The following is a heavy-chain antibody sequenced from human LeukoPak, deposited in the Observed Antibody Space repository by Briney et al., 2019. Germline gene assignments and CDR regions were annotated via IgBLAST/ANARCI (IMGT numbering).Heavy chain of an antibody. CDR1: GFTFSSYG. V-gene: IGHV3-23*01. CDR2: ISGSGGST. D-gene: IGHD3-22*01. CDR3: AKNPISYDSSGYYGARCDY. J-gene: IGHJ4*02. Sequence: GGSLRLSCAASGFTFSSYGMSWVRQAPGKGLEWVSAISGSGGSTYYADSVKGRFTISRDNSKNTLYLQMNSLRAEDTAVYYCAKNPISYDSSGYYGARCDYWGQGTLVTVSS.